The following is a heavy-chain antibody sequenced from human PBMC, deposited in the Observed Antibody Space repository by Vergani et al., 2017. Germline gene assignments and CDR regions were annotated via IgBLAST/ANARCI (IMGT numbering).Heavy chain of an antibody. Sequence: QLQLQESGPGLVEPSETLSLTCTVSGASISSNSYYWGWVRQSPGNGLEWVGSIRYSGPTYYNLPLQSRTTISLDTSKNQFSLKLSSVTAADTALYFCARVQELYDFWSGYRVRYYYYMDVWGKGTTVTVSS. CDR2: IRYSGPT. D-gene: IGHD3-3*01. J-gene: IGHJ6*03. CDR1: GASISSNSYY. V-gene: IGHV4-39*01. CDR3: ARVQELYDFWSGYRVRYYYYMDV.